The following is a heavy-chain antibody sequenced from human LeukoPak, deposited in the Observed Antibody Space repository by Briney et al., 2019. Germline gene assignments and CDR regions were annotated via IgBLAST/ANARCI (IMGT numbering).Heavy chain of an antibody. V-gene: IGHV3-23*01. J-gene: IGHJ4*02. CDR2: LSGSADTT. CDR3: AKDVRAVVGKGPFDY. D-gene: IGHD6-19*01. Sequence: PGGSLRLSCAASEFTFSNYAMGWVRQAPGKGLEWVSGLSGSADTTYYADSVKGRFTISRDNSQNTLYLQMNSLRAEHTAVYYCAKDVRAVVGKGPFDYWGQGTLVTVSS. CDR1: EFTFSNYA.